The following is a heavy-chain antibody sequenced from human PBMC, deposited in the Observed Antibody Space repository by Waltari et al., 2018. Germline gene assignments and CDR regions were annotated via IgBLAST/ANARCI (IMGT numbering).Heavy chain of an antibody. D-gene: IGHD7-27*01. V-gene: IGHV3-73*01. Sequence: EVQLVESGGALVQPGGSLKLSCAASGLILSDYAIHWVRQASGKGVEVGCRIRSRCKDDRTSYAESAKGRFTISRDDSKTTAYLEMNSLKTDDTAVYYCIRPFEMGIDWGQGTQVTVSS. J-gene: IGHJ4*02. CDR3: IRPFEMGID. CDR2: IRSRCKDDRT. CDR1: GLILSDYA.